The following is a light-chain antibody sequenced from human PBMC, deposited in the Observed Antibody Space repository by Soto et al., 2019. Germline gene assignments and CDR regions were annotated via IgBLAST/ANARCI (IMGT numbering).Light chain of an antibody. CDR3: LQHNSFPFT. CDR1: QAITND. V-gene: IGKV1-17*01. J-gene: IGKJ2*01. Sequence: DIQMTQSPSSLSASVGDRVTITCRASQAITNDLGWFQQKPGKAPRRLIYAASSVQSGVPSRFSGSRSGTEFTLTISSLQPEDFATYYCLQHNSFPFTFGQGTKLDLK. CDR2: AAS.